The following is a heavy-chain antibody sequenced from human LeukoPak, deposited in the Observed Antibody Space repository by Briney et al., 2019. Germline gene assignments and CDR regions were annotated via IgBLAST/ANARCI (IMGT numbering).Heavy chain of an antibody. D-gene: IGHD2-15*01. CDR2: IKEDGREK. CDR1: GFRFSDYW. V-gene: IGHV3-7*01. Sequence: GGSLRLSCEDSGFRFSDYWMTWVRQAPGKGLEWVANIKEDGREKYYVDSVKGRFTLSKDNAKNSVYLQMNSLGAEDTAVYYCARGWGEKGYCRGGTCNNPQFDYWGQGILVTVSS. J-gene: IGHJ4*02. CDR3: ARGWGEKGYCRGGTCNNPQFDY.